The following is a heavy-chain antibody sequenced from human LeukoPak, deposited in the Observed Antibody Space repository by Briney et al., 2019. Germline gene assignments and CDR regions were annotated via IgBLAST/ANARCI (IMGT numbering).Heavy chain of an antibody. CDR3: ARVARCTSCFDVDY. J-gene: IGHJ4*02. CDR1: GGSFSPYY. V-gene: IGHV4-34*01. CDR2: INHSRST. D-gene: IGHD2-2*01. Sequence: PSETLSLTCAVYGGSFSPYYWSWIRQSPDKGLEWIGEINHSRSTNYNPSLKSRVTISVDTSKNQFSLKLSSVTAADTAVYYCARVARCTSCFDVDYWGQGTLVTVSS.